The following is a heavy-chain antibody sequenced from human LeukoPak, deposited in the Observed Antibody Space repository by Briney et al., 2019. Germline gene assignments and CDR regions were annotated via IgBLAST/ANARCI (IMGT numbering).Heavy chain of an antibody. J-gene: IGHJ4*02. CDR3: ARDRVGSGWPRPYYFEK. D-gene: IGHD6-19*01. Sequence: ASVKVSCMPSGYTFTGYYIHWIRQAPGQGLEWMGWINPNTGATISAQKFQGRVTMTRDTSIYTAYMELSRLTSDDTAVYYCARDRVGSGWPRPYYFEKWGQGSLVTVSS. CDR1: GYTFTGYY. CDR2: INPNTGAT. V-gene: IGHV1-2*02.